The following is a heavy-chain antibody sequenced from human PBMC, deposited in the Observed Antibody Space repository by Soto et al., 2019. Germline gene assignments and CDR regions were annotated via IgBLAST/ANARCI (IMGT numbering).Heavy chain of an antibody. V-gene: IGHV4-59*01. Sequence: QVQLQESGPGLVKLSETLSLTCTVSNGSLSSNYWSWIRQSPGKGLEWIGNIHYSGSTNYNPSLKSRVTMSVDTSKNQFTLKSSSVTAADTGVYFCARSFMVPVDFFDYWGQGTLVTVSS. D-gene: IGHD3-10*01. J-gene: IGHJ4*02. CDR3: ARSFMVPVDFFDY. CDR2: IHYSGST. CDR1: NGSLSSNY.